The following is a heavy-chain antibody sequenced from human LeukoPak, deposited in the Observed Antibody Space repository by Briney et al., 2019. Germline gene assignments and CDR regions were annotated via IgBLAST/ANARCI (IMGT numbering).Heavy chain of an antibody. V-gene: IGHV4-34*01. CDR3: ARGPATVTTQILDY. CDR1: GGSFSGYY. J-gene: IGHJ4*02. CDR2: INHSGST. D-gene: IGHD4-11*01. Sequence: SETLSLTCAVYGGSFSGYYWSWIRQPPGKGLEWIGEINHSGSTNYNPSLKSRVTISVDTSKNQFSLKLSSVTAADTAVYYCARGPATVTTQILDYWGQGTLVTVSS.